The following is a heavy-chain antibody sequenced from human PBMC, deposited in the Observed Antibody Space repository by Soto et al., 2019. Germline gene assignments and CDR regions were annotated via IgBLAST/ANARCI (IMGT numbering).Heavy chain of an antibody. J-gene: IGHJ6*03. CDR2: ISWNSGSI. Sequence: GGSLRLSCAASGFTFDDYAMHWVRQAPGKGLEWVSGISWNSGSIGYADSVKGRFTISRDNAKNSLYLQMNSLRAEDTALYYCANEASDYYYMDVWGKGTTVTVSS. V-gene: IGHV3-9*01. CDR3: ANEASDYYYMDV. CDR1: GFTFDDYA. D-gene: IGHD6-6*01.